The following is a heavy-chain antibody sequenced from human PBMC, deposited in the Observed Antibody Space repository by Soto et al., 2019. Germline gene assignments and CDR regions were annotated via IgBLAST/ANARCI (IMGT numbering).Heavy chain of an antibody. CDR2: ISSSSSYI. CDR3: ARDRGYYGSGSYYLRY. CDR1: GFTFSSYS. Sequence: EVQLVESGGGLVKPGGSLRLSCAASGFTFSSYSMNWVRQAPGKGLEWVSSISSSSSYIYYADSVKGRFTISRDNAKNSLYLQMNSLRAEDTAVYYCARDRGYYGSGSYYLRYWGQGTLVTVSS. D-gene: IGHD3-10*01. V-gene: IGHV3-21*01. J-gene: IGHJ4*02.